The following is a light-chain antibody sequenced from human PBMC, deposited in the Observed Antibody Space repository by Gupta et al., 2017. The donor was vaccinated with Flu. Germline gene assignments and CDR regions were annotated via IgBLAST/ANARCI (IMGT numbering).Light chain of an antibody. CDR2: RAS. Sequence: DRVTITCRASQSISNYLNWYQKKPGEAPKLLVYRASSLQSGVPSRFSGSGSGTDFTLTISSLQPEDCASYFCLQTYSTPLLTFGPGPRWTSN. CDR1: QSISNY. V-gene: IGKV1-39*01. CDR3: LQTYSTPLLT. J-gene: IGKJ3*01.